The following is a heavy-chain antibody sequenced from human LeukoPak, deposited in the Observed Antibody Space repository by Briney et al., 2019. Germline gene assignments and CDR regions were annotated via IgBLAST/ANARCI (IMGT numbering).Heavy chain of an antibody. Sequence: GGSLRLSCAASGFTFSSYAMSWVRQAPGRGLEWVSAISGSGGSTYYADSVKGRFTISRDNSKNTLYLQMNSLRAEDTAVHYCAEDGGDWYYFDYWGQGTLVTVSS. CDR2: ISGSGGST. CDR3: AEDGGDWYYFDY. V-gene: IGHV3-23*01. J-gene: IGHJ4*02. D-gene: IGHD3-16*01. CDR1: GFTFSSYA.